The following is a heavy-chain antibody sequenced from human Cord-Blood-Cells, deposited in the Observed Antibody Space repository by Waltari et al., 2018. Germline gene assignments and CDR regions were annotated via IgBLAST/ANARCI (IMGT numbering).Heavy chain of an antibody. CDR1: GFSLSTSGMC. D-gene: IGHD3-22*01. V-gene: IGHV2-70*15. J-gene: IGHJ4*02. CDR3: ARSLYDSSGYYFDY. Sequence: QVTLRESGPALVKPTQTLPLTCTFSGFSLSTSGMCVSWIRQPPGKALEWLARIDWDDDKYYSTSLKTRLTISKDTSKNQVVLTMTNMDPVDTATYYCARSLYDSSGYYFDYWGQGTLVTVSS. CDR2: IDWDDDK.